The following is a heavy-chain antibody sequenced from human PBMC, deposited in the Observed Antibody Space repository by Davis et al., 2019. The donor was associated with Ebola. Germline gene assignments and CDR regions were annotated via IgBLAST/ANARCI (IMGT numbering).Heavy chain of an antibody. D-gene: IGHD3-10*01. CDR1: GFVFSSYV. CDR2: LVHSADT. Sequence: PGGSLRLSCAASGFVFSSYVMSWVRRAPGKGLEWVSTLVHSADTYYADSLKGRFTISRDNSKNTLYLQMNRLRSGDTAVYYCAKVNYASGTPLNPHDAFDIWGRGTMVIVSS. V-gene: IGHV3-23*01. CDR3: AKVNYASGTPLNPHDAFDI. J-gene: IGHJ3*02.